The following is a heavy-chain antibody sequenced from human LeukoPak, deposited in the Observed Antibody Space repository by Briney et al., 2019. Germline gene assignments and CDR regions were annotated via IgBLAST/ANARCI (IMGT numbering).Heavy chain of an antibody. CDR2: ISGSGGST. Sequence: GGSLRLSCAASGFTFSSYSMDWVRQAPGKGLEWVSTISGSGGSTYYADSVRGRFTISRDNAKNSLYLQMNSLRDEDTAVYYCARDRSGGTDAFDIWGRGTMVTVSS. D-gene: IGHD2-15*01. V-gene: IGHV3-48*02. CDR3: ARDRSGGTDAFDI. CDR1: GFTFSSYS. J-gene: IGHJ3*02.